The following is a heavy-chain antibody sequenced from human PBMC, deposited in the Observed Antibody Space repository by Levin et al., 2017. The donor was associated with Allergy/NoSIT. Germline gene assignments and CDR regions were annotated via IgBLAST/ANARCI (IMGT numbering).Heavy chain of an antibody. Sequence: GGSLRLSCAASGFTFSSYGMHWVRQAPGKGLEWVAVISYDGSNKYYADSVKGRFTISRDNSKNTLYLQMNSLRAEDTAVYYCAKRPYGDYYYYGMDVWGQGTTVTVSS. D-gene: IGHD4-17*01. V-gene: IGHV3-30*18. J-gene: IGHJ6*02. CDR1: GFTFSSYG. CDR2: ISYDGSNK. CDR3: AKRPYGDYYYYGMDV.